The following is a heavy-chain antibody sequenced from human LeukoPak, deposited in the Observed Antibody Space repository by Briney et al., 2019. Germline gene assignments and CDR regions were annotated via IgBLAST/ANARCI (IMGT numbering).Heavy chain of an antibody. V-gene: IGHV4-39*07. CDR1: GGSISSSSYY. J-gene: IGHJ4*02. CDR3: ARGDYSNTDYFDY. Sequence: PSETLSLTCTVSGGSISSSSYYWGWIRQPPGKGLEWIGSIYYSGSTYYNPSLKSRVTISVDTSKNQFSLKLSSVTAADTAVYYCARGDYSNTDYFDYWGQGTLVTVSS. CDR2: IYYSGST. D-gene: IGHD4-11*01.